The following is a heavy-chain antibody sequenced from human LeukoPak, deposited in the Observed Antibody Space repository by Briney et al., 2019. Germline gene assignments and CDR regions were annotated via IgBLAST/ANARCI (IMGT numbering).Heavy chain of an antibody. J-gene: IGHJ6*02. V-gene: IGHV3-74*01. D-gene: IGHD3-10*01. CDR1: GFTFTSSR. Sequence: GGSLRVSPAAPGFTFTSSRMHRVRHAPEKRLLRVSRSNNDGSSTSYEGSVKGRFSIFRDNAMNTLYLQMNSRRAEDTAGYYSAMVRGCYYHGLDVWGQGATVTVSS. CDR3: AMVRGCYYHGLDV. CDR2: SNNDGSST.